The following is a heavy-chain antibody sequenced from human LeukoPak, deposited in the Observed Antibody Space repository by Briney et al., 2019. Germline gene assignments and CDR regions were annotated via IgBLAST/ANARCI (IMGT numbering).Heavy chain of an antibody. D-gene: IGHD3-3*01. V-gene: IGHV3-43*01. Sequence: PGGSLRLSCAASGFTFDDYTMHWVRHAPGKGLEWVSLISWDGGSTYYADSVKGRFTISRDNSKNSLYLQMNSLRAEDTAVYYCARAIFGVAKIPGAFDIWGQGTMVTVSS. CDR3: ARAIFGVAKIPGAFDI. CDR2: ISWDGGST. CDR1: GFTFDDYT. J-gene: IGHJ3*02.